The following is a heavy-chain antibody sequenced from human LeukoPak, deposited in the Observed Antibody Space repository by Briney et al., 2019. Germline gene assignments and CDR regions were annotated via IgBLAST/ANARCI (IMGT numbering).Heavy chain of an antibody. Sequence: GGFLRLSCAASGFTFSSYWMSWVRQAPGKGLEWVANIKQDGSEKYYVDSVRGRFTISRDNAKNSLYLQMDSLRAEDTALYYCARGGGLYYYYMDVWGKGTTVTVSS. CDR2: IKQDGSEK. CDR3: ARGGGLYYYYMDV. J-gene: IGHJ6*03. V-gene: IGHV3-7*03. D-gene: IGHD3-10*01. CDR1: GFTFSSYW.